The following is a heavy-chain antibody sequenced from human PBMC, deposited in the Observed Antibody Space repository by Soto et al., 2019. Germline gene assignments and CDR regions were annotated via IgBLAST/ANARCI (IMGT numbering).Heavy chain of an antibody. V-gene: IGHV3-11*06. D-gene: IGHD6-19*01. CDR2: ISSTSRFT. CDR3: AKTSSSRGLHY. J-gene: IGHJ4*02. CDR1: GFTFSDSY. Sequence: GGSLRVSWAASGFTFSDSYMTWIRQAPGEGLEWVSYISSTSRFTNYADSVKGRFTISRDNAKNSLYLQMNSLRADDTAVYYCAKTSSSRGLHYWGQGTLVTVSS.